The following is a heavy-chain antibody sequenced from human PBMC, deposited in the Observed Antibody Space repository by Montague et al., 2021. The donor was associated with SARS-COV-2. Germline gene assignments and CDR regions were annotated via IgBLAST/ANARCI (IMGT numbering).Heavy chain of an antibody. CDR3: ARHEGVVVAATYAGLGVHPGWFAP. CDR1: GGSISSSSYY. Sequence: SETLSLTCTVSGGSISSSSYYWGWIRQPPGKRLEWIGSIYYSGSTYYNPSLKSRGTISVDTSKNQFSLKLSSVTAADTAVYYGARHEGVVVAATYAGLGVHPGWFAPWGQGTLVTVSS. V-gene: IGHV4-39*01. CDR2: IYYSGST. D-gene: IGHD2-15*01. J-gene: IGHJ5*02.